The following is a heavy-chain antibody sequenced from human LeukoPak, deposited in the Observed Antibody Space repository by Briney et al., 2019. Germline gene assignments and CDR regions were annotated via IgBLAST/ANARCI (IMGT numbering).Heavy chain of an antibody. CDR1: GGSISSGGYY. CDR2: IYYSGST. CDR3: ARHGNYYDSSVFDY. Sequence: PSQTLSLTCTVSGGSISSGGYYWSWIRQHPGKGLEWIGYIYYSGSTYYNPSLKSRVTISGDTSKNQFSLKLSSVTAADTAVYYCARHGNYYDSSVFDYWGQGTLVTVSS. J-gene: IGHJ4*02. V-gene: IGHV4-31*03. D-gene: IGHD3-22*01.